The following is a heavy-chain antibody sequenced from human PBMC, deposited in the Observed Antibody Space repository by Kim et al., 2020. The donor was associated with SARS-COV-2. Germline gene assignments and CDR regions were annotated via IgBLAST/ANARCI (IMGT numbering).Heavy chain of an antibody. CDR3: PTVNYDHVWGSYRQFDD. V-gene: IGHV1-24*01. Sequence: ASVKVSCKVSGNTLSKLSMHWVRRTPRQGLEWMGGFDPEDGEPIYAQRFKGRVTMTPDTSTDTAFMDLTSLTSEDTPLYYCPTVNYDHVWGSYRQFDDWG. CDR1: GNTLSKLS. D-gene: IGHD3-16*02. CDR2: FDPEDGEP. J-gene: IGHJ4*01.